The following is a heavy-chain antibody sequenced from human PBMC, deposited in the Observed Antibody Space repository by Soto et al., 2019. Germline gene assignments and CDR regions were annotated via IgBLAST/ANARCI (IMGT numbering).Heavy chain of an antibody. CDR2: IIPIFGTA. V-gene: IGHV1-69*01. CDR3: ARSQGGSSSLDIYYYYYYGMDV. D-gene: IGHD2-15*01. Sequence: QVQLVQSGAEVKKPGSSVKVSCKAPGGTFSSHAISWVRQAPGQGLEWMGGIIPIFGTAKYAQKFQGRVTITADESTSTGYMELSSLRSEDTAVYYCARSQGGSSSLDIYYYYYYGMDVWGQGTTVTVSS. J-gene: IGHJ6*02. CDR1: GGTFSSHA.